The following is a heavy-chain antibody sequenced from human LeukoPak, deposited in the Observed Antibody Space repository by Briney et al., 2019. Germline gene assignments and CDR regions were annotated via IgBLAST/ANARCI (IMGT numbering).Heavy chain of an antibody. CDR2: IYYSGST. CDR1: GGSISSSSYY. CDR3: ARVGSSRNWFDP. V-gene: IGHV4-39*07. J-gene: IGHJ5*02. D-gene: IGHD6-13*01. Sequence: SETLSLTCTVSGGSISSSSYYWGWIRQPPGKGLEWIGSIYYSGSTYYNPSLKSRVTISVDTSKNQFSLKLSSVTAADTAVYYCARVGSSRNWFDPWGQGTLVTVSS.